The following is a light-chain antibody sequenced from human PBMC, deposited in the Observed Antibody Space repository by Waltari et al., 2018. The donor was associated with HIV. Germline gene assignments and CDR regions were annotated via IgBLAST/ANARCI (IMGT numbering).Light chain of an antibody. J-gene: IGLJ3*02. CDR3: ATWDDSLNGWV. V-gene: IGLV1-44*01. CDR1: SSNFGSNS. CDR2: NTM. Sequence: QSVLTQPPSTSETPGQRVTISCSGSSSNFGSNSVDWYQQVPGTAPKLVIQNTMQRPSGVPDRFSGSKSGPSASLAISGLQADDEATYYCATWDDSLNGWVFGGGTKLTAL.